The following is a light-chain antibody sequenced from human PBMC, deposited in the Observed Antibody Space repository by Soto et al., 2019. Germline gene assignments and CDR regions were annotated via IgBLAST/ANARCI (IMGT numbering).Light chain of an antibody. CDR2: DAS. V-gene: IGKV1-5*01. Sequence: DIQMTQSPSTLSASIGDRVTITCRASQSISSWLAWYQQKPWKAPKLLIYDASTLESGVPSRFSGSGSGTEFTLTISSLQPDDFATYYCQQYNTYSHTFGRGTKLEIK. CDR3: QQYNTYSHT. CDR1: QSISSW. J-gene: IGKJ2*01.